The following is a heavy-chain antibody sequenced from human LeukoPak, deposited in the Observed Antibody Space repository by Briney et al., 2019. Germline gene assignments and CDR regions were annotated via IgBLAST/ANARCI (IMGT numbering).Heavy chain of an antibody. J-gene: IGHJ5*02. CDR2: IYYSGST. V-gene: IGHV4-30-4*08. CDR1: GGSISSGDYY. D-gene: IGHD2-21*01. Sequence: SETLSLTCTVSGGSISSGDYYWSWISQPPGKGLEWIGYIYYSGSTYYNPSLKSRVTISVDKSKNLFSLKLSSVTAADTAVYYCAREGAYCGGDCYPGFDPWGQGTLVTVSS. CDR3: AREGAYCGGDCYPGFDP.